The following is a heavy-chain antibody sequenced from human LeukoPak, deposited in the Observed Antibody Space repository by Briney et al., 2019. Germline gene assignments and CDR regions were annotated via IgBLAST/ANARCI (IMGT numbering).Heavy chain of an antibody. V-gene: IGHV3-23*01. CDR3: AKLPVSPKTKYDSSGYYYFGY. D-gene: IGHD3-22*01. Sequence: GGSLRLSCAASGFTFSSYAMSWVRQAPGKGLEWVSAISGSGGSTYYADSVKGRFTISRDNSKNTLYLQMNSLRAEDTAVYYCAKLPVSPKTKYDSSGYYYFGYWGQGTLVTVSS. J-gene: IGHJ4*02. CDR1: GFTFSSYA. CDR2: ISGSGGST.